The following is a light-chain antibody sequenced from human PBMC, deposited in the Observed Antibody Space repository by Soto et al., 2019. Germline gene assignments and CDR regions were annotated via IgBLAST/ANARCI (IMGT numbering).Light chain of an antibody. CDR1: QSISSW. V-gene: IGKV1-5*03. CDR3: QQYHSWT. J-gene: IGKJ1*01. Sequence: DIQMTQSPSTLAASVGDRVTITCRASQSISSWMAWYQQKPGQAPKLLIYTASSLQAGVPSRFSGTGSGTEFTLTINSLQPDDFATYYCQQYHSWTFGQGTKVDIK. CDR2: TAS.